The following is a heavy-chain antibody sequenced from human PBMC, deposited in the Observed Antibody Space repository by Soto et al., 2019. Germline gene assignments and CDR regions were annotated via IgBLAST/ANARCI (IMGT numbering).Heavy chain of an antibody. J-gene: IGHJ3*01. CDR3: PCVDRGAFYL. Sequence: EVRLVESEGGLVQPGGSLSLSCAASGFTFSYYWMHWVRQAPGQGLLWVSRIHSDGSSTTYADSVKGRFTISRDNAKNPVSLLINSLRVEDTGLFFFPCVDRGAFYLWGQGTMVTVSS. V-gene: IGHV3-74*01. CDR2: IHSDGSST. CDR1: GFTFSYYW. D-gene: IGHD3-9*01.